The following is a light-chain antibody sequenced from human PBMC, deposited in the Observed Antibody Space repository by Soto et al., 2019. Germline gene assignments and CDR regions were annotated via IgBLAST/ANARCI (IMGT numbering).Light chain of an antibody. CDR2: RNN. CDR1: SSNIGSNY. CDR3: ATWDNSLTGL. J-gene: IGLJ3*02. V-gene: IGLV1-47*01. Sequence: QAVVTQPPSASGTPGQRVTISCSGSSSNIGSNYVYWYQQLPGTAPKLLIYRNNQRPSAVPDRFSGSKSGTSASLAISGLRSEDEADYYCATWDNSLTGLFGGGTKLTVL.